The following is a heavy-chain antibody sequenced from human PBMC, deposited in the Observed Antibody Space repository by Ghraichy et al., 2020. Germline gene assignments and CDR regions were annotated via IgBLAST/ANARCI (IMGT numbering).Heavy chain of an antibody. J-gene: IGHJ4*02. D-gene: IGHD2-21*02. Sequence: GESLNISCAAYGFTFSNYAMSWVRQAPGKGLEWVSGISGSGGTTYYADSVKGRFTISRDNSKNTLYLQMNSLRAEDTAVYYCAKGGFRACGGDCYNDYWGQGTLVTVSS. CDR1: GFTFSNYA. CDR3: AKGGFRACGGDCYNDY. V-gene: IGHV3-23*01. CDR2: ISGSGGTT.